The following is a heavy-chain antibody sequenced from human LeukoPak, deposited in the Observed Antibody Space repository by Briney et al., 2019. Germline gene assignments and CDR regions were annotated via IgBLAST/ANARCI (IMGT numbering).Heavy chain of an antibody. D-gene: IGHD2-15*01. V-gene: IGHV1-18*01. CDR3: ARLSPPIASFCSGGTCYSGGFDP. Sequence: ASVKVSCKASGYTFTDYGISWVRQAPGQGLEWMGWITTYNGNTYYAQKLQGRVTMTADTSTSTAYMELRSLRSDDTAVYYCARLSPPIASFCSGGTCYSGGFDPWGQGTLVSVSS. J-gene: IGHJ5*02. CDR1: GYTFTDYG. CDR2: ITTYNGNT.